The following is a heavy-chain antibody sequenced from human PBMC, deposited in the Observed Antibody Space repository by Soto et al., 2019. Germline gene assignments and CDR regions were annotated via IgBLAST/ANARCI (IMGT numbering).Heavy chain of an antibody. CDR3: ARDAYSGSNGSLRGGYGMDV. J-gene: IGHJ6*02. CDR2: IYYSGST. V-gene: IGHV4-59*01. D-gene: IGHD6-13*01. Sequence: QVQLQESGPGLVKPSETLSLTCSVSGGSIISNYWSWIRQPPGKGLEWIGYIYYSGSTNYNPSLKSRVTISADTSKNQFSLKLSTVTAADTAVYYCARDAYSGSNGSLRGGYGMDVRGQGTTVTVSS. CDR1: GGSIISNY.